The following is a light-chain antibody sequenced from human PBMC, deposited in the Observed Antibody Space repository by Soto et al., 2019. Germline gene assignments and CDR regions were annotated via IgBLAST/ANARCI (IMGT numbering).Light chain of an antibody. J-gene: IGKJ1*01. CDR2: DAS. Sequence: IQMTQSPSSLSASVGDRVTITFRASQRISTYLNWYQQKPGKAPKFLIYDASNLQSGVPSRFSGGGSGTDFTLTISSLQPEDFATYYCQQSYSTPRTFGQRTKV. V-gene: IGKV1-39*01. CDR3: QQSYSTPRT. CDR1: QRISTY.